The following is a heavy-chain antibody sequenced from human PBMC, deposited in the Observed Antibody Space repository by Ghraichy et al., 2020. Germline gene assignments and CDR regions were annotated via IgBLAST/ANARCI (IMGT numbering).Heavy chain of an antibody. D-gene: IGHD5-12*01. CDR1: TASMSGYY. CDR3: ARHHRDTFVATFDS. Sequence: SETLSLTCSVSTASMSGYYWSWIRQPPGKGLEWIAYIYYNGAMNYSPSLKSRVTISVDTSQNQFSLKLKSVTAAATAVYYCARHHRDTFVATFDSWGQGTLVIVPA. V-gene: IGHV4-59*08. CDR2: IYYNGAM. J-gene: IGHJ4*02.